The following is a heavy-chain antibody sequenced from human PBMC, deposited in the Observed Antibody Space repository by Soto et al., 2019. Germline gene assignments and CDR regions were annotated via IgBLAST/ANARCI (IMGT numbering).Heavy chain of an antibody. CDR2: MYPDHSDS. J-gene: IGHJ5*02. Sequence: GESRTISCKGSENTFSSYWINWLRQLPGKGLECMGIMYPDHSDSRYSPSFQGQVTISGDKSITTDYLQWSSLKASDTAMYYCAKSLGGGSHRWSIPWGRGTWVTVSS. D-gene: IGHD2-8*02. V-gene: IGHV5-51*01. CDR1: ENTFSSYW. CDR3: AKSLGGGSHRWSIP.